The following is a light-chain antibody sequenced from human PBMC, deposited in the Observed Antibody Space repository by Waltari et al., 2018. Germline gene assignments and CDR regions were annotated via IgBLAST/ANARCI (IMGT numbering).Light chain of an antibody. V-gene: IGLV1-47*01. J-gene: IGLJ3*02. CDR3: AAWDDNLSGGV. Sequence: QSVLTQPPSASGTPGQRVTISCSGSSSNIGSNYVYWYQQLPGTAPKLPIYRSNQRPSGGPDRFSGSKSGTSASLAISGLRSEDEADYYCAAWDDNLSGGVFGGGTKLTVL. CDR2: RSN. CDR1: SSNIGSNY.